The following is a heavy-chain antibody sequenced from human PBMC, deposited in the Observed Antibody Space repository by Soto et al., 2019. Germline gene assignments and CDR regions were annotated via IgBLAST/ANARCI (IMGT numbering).Heavy chain of an antibody. V-gene: IGHV3-23*01. D-gene: IGHD6-13*01. CDR2: ISGSGATT. J-gene: IGHJ4*02. Sequence: WVIKTKGKGLEWVSAISGSGATTYYADSVKGRFTISRDKSKNTLYLQMNSLRAEDTALYYCAKSFSSNWYDDSAYLVQRSPVIGSS. CDR3: AKSFSSNWYDDSAY.